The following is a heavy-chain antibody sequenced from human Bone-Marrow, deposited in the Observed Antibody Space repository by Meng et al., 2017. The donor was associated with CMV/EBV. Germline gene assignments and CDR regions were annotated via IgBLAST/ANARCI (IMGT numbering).Heavy chain of an antibody. Sequence: GESLKISCAASGFTFSSYSLHWVRQAPGKGLEWVSGINWNGGSTGYADSVKGRFTISRDNAKNSLYLQMNSLRAEDTALYYCARGYSAYSGSYYFDYWGQGTRVTVSS. V-gene: IGHV3-20*04. CDR2: INWNGGST. CDR1: GFTFSSYS. D-gene: IGHD1-26*01. J-gene: IGHJ4*02. CDR3: ARGYSAYSGSYYFDY.